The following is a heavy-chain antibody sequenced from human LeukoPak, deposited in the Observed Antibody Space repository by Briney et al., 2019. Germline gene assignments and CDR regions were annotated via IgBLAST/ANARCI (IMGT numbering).Heavy chain of an antibody. D-gene: IGHD3-10*01. Sequence: GGSLRLSCAASGFTFDDYAMHWVRQAPGKGLEWVSGISWNSGSIGFADSVKGRFTISRDNAKDSLYLQMNSLRAEDTALYYCAKDIRVRDTYGQKRYYYYGMDVWGQGTTVTVSS. CDR2: ISWNSGSI. J-gene: IGHJ6*02. CDR1: GFTFDDYA. V-gene: IGHV3-9*01. CDR3: AKDIRVRDTYGQKRYYYYGMDV.